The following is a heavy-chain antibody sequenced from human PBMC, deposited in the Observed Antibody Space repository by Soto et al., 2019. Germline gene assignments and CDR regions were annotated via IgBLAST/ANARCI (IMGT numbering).Heavy chain of an antibody. CDR3: ARREYSSSSYYFDY. CDR2: IYYSGST. Sequence: PSETLSLTCTVSGGSISSYYWSWIRQPPGKGLEWIGYIYYSGSTNYNPSLKSRVTISVDTSKNQFSLKLSSVTAADTAVYYCARREYSSSSYYFDYWGQGTLVTVSS. V-gene: IGHV4-59*01. J-gene: IGHJ4*02. CDR1: GGSISSYY. D-gene: IGHD6-6*01.